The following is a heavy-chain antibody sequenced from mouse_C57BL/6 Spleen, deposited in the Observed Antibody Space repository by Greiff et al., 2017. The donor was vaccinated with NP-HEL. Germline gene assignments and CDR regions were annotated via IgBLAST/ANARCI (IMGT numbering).Heavy chain of an antibody. CDR2: IDPSDSYT. CDR3: AYYSNPWFAY. V-gene: IGHV1-50*01. D-gene: IGHD2-5*01. CDR1: GYTFTSYW. J-gene: IGHJ3*01. Sequence: VQLQQPGAELVKPGASVKLSCKASGYTFTSYWMQWVKQRPGQGLEWIGEIDPSDSYTNYNQKFKGKATLTVDTSSSTAYMQLSSLTSEDAAVYYCAYYSNPWFAYWGQGTLVTVSA.